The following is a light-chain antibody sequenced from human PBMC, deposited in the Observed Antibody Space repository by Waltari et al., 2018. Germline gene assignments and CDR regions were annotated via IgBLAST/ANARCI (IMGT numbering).Light chain of an antibody. CDR1: SSDIACYHY. J-gene: IGLJ2*01. CDR2: DVA. Sequence: QSALTQPASVSASPGQSITISCTGTSSDIACYHYVSWYQQHPGKVPKLMIYDVARWPSGVSNRFSGSKSGNTASLTISGLQAEDEADYYCASYTSTNTVIFGGGTKVTVL. CDR3: ASYTSTNTVI. V-gene: IGLV2-14*03.